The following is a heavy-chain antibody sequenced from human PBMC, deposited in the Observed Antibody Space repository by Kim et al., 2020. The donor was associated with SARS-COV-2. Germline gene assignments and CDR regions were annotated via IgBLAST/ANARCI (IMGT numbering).Heavy chain of an antibody. D-gene: IGHD2-21*02. J-gene: IGHJ5*02. CDR3: ARGFVVVTAYNWFDP. CDR2: INHSGST. V-gene: IGHV4-34*01. CDR1: GGSFSGYY. Sequence: SETLSLTCAVYGGSFSGYYWSWIRQPPGKGLEWIGEINHSGSTNYNPSLKSRVTISVDTSKNQFSLKLSSVTAADTAVYYCARGFVVVTAYNWFDPWGQG.